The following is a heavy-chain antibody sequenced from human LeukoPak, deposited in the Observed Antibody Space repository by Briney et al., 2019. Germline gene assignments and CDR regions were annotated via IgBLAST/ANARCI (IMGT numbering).Heavy chain of an antibody. V-gene: IGHV4-59*08. Sequence: SETLSLTCTVSGGSISSYYWSWIRQPPGKGLEWVGYIYYSGSTNYNPSLKSRVTISVDTSKNQFSLKLSSVTAADTAVYYCARAHCSSTSCYHRRARGAHQYYGMDVWGQGTTVTVSS. CDR3: ARAHCSSTSCYHRRARGAHQYYGMDV. J-gene: IGHJ6*02. CDR2: IYYSGST. CDR1: GGSISSYY. D-gene: IGHD2-2*01.